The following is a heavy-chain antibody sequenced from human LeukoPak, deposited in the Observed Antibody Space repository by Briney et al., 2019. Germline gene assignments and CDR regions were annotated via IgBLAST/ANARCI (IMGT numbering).Heavy chain of an antibody. J-gene: IGHJ4*02. CDR1: GGSISSSNYY. D-gene: IGHD5-12*01. Sequence: SETLSLTCIVSGGSISSSNYYWGWIRQPPGKGLEWIGSIYYSGSTYYNPSLKSRVTISVDTSKNQFSLKLTSVTAADTAIYYCARHEVVATIMFDYWGQGTLVTVSS. V-gene: IGHV4-39*01. CDR2: IYYSGST. CDR3: ARHEVVATIMFDY.